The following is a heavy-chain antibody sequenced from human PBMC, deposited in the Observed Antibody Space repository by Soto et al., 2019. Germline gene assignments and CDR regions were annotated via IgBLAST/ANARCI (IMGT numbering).Heavy chain of an antibody. D-gene: IGHD2-15*01. CDR2: IIPIFGTA. J-gene: IGHJ4*02. CDR1: GGTFSSYA. V-gene: IGHV1-69*01. CDR3: AGYCSGGSCYSEAYCGGDCYAFDY. Sequence: QVQLVQSGAEVKKPGSSVKVSCKASGGTFSSYAISWVRQAPGQGLEWMGGIIPIFGTANYAQKFQGRVTITADESTSRGYMKLSSLRSENTAVYYCAGYCSGGSCYSEAYCGGDCYAFDYWGQGTLVTVSS.